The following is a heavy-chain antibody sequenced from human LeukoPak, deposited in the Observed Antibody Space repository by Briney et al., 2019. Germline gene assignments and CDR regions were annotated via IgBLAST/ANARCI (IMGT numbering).Heavy chain of an antibody. V-gene: IGHV3-30*18. D-gene: IGHD3-10*01. Sequence: PGRSLTLSCAASGFTFSSYGMHWVRQAPGKGLEWVAVISYDASNKYYADSVKGRFTISRDNSKNTLYLQMNSLRAEDTAVYYCAKGVKDPLLWFGELFFGAFDIWGQGTMVTVSS. CDR2: ISYDASNK. CDR3: AKGVKDPLLWFGELFFGAFDI. CDR1: GFTFSSYG. J-gene: IGHJ3*02.